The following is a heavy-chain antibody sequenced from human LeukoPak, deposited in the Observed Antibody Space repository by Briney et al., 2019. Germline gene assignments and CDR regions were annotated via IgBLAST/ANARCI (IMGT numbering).Heavy chain of an antibody. CDR1: GGSISGYF. Sequence: SETLSLTCSVSGGSISGYFWSWIRQPPGNGLEWIGTAYYSGGTHYNPSLKSRVTISVDTSKNQFSLKLGSVTAADTAVYYCARLWFGIKGDYFDYWGQGTLVSVSS. D-gene: IGHD3-10*01. V-gene: IGHV4-59*08. CDR2: AYYSGGT. CDR3: ARLWFGIKGDYFDY. J-gene: IGHJ4*02.